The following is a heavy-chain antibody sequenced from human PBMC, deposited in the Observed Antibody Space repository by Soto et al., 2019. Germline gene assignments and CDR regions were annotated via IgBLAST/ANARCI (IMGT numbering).Heavy chain of an antibody. D-gene: IGHD4-17*01. Sequence: QVQLVESGGGVVQPGRSLRLSCAASGFTFSSYGMHWVRQAPGKGLEWVAVISYDGSNKYYADSVKGRFTISRDNSKNTLYLQMNSLRAEDTAVYYCAKVTTVTHNFDYWGQGTLVTVSS. CDR2: ISYDGSNK. J-gene: IGHJ4*02. CDR1: GFTFSSYG. CDR3: AKVTTVTHNFDY. V-gene: IGHV3-30*18.